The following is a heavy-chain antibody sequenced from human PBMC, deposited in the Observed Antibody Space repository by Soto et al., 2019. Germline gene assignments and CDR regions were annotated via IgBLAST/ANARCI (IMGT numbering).Heavy chain of an antibody. Sequence: QVQLQESGPGLVKPSQTLSLTCTVSGASINSGGYYWSWIRQLPGKGLEWIGYIYFSGSTYYNPSLESGVTISLDTAQNQFSLKLSSVTAADTAVYYCARGNAWEVLLADWGQGTLVTVSS. CDR3: ARGNAWEVLLAD. CDR1: GASINSGGYY. CDR2: IYFSGST. D-gene: IGHD1-26*01. V-gene: IGHV4-31*03. J-gene: IGHJ4*02.